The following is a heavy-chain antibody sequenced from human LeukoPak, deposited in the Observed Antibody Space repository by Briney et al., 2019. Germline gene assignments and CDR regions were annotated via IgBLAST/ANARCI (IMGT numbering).Heavy chain of an antibody. J-gene: IGHJ4*02. D-gene: IGHD3/OR15-3a*01. CDR2: ISGSGDNT. Sequence: PGGSLRLSCAASGFTFSSYGMSWVRQAPGKGLEWVSVISGSGDNTYYADSVKGRFTISRDNSKNTLYLQMNSLRAEDTAVYYCAKGIQSYYFDYWGQGTLVTVSS. V-gene: IGHV3-23*01. CDR3: AKGIQSYYFDY. CDR1: GFTFSSYG.